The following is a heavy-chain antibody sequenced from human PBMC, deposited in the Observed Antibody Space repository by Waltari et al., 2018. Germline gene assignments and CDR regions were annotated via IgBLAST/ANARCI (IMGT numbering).Heavy chain of an antibody. D-gene: IGHD1-1*01. CDR3: ATYIGASVGTAAFDV. Sequence: QLQLQESGPGLVKPSETLSLTCSVSGVSITSNRHYWGWIRQPPGQGLAWIGTMSYTGATYSSPSLESRVTVSRDTSKNQLSLKLVSVTAADTAVYYCATYIGASVGTAAFDVWGQGTMVAVSS. CDR2: MSYTGAT. J-gene: IGHJ3*01. CDR1: GVSITSNRHY. V-gene: IGHV4-39*01.